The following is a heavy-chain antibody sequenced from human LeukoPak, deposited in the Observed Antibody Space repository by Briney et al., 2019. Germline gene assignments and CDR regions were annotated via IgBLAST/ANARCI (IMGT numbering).Heavy chain of an antibody. CDR2: ISGSGGST. CDR3: AKCSGGSYTPFDY. V-gene: IGHV3-23*01. D-gene: IGHD2-15*01. J-gene: IGHJ4*02. Sequence: ISGSGGSTYYADSVKGRFTISRDNSKNTLYLQMNSLRAEDTAVYYCAKCSGGSYTPFDYWGQGTLVTVSS.